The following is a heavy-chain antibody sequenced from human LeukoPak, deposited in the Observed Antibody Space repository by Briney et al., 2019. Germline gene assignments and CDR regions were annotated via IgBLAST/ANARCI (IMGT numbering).Heavy chain of an antibody. D-gene: IGHD6-13*01. CDR3: ARDLHLAAAAKDAFDL. J-gene: IGHJ3*01. CDR1: GGSISSYY. V-gene: IGHV4-59*01. CDR2: IYYSWST. Sequence: PSETLSLTCTVSGGSISSYYWSWIRQPPGKGLEWIGYIYYSWSTNYNPSLKSRVTISVDTSKNQFSLKMSSVTAANTAAYYCARDLHLAAAAKDAFDLWGQGTLVTVSS.